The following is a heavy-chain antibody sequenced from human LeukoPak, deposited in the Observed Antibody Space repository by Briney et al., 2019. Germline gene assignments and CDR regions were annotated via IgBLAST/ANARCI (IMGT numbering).Heavy chain of an antibody. V-gene: IGHV3-9*01. Sequence: PGRSLRLSCAASGFTFDDYAMHWVRQAPGKGLEWVSGISWNSGSIGYADSAKGRFTISRDNAKNSLYLQMNGLRAEDTALYYCAKDIYSSGTNWFDPWGQGTLVTVSS. J-gene: IGHJ5*02. CDR3: AKDIYSSGTNWFDP. CDR1: GFTFDDYA. D-gene: IGHD6-19*01. CDR2: ISWNSGSI.